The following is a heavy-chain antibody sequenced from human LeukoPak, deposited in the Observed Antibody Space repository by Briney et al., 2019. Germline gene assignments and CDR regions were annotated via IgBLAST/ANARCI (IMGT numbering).Heavy chain of an antibody. D-gene: IGHD6-13*01. J-gene: IGHJ4*02. CDR3: ARVAAAVPDY. CDR2: INERATII. V-gene: IGHV3-74*01. Sequence: GGSLRLSCAASGFTFSNYWMHWVRQAPGKGLEWVSRINERATIISYADSVKGRFTISRDNAKNSLYLQMNSLRAEDTAVYYCARVAAAVPDYWGQGTLVTVSS. CDR1: GFTFSNYW.